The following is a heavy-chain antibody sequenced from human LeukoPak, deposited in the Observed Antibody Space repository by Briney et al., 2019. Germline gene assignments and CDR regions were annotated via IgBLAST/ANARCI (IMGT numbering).Heavy chain of an antibody. CDR3: AVDHSGSYYLGAFDI. CDR1: GYSISSGYY. Sequence: PSETLSLTCTVSGYSISSGYYWGWIRQPPGKGLEWIGSIYYSGSTYYNPSLKSRVTISVDTSKNQFSLKLSSVTAADTAVYYCAVDHSGSYYLGAFDIWGQGTMVTVSS. V-gene: IGHV4-38-2*02. D-gene: IGHD3-10*01. J-gene: IGHJ3*02. CDR2: IYYSGST.